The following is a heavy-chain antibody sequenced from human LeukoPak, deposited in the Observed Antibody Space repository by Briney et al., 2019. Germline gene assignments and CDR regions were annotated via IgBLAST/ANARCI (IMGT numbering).Heavy chain of an antibody. V-gene: IGHV3-30*03. CDR1: GFTFSSYG. CDR2: ISYNGGNA. CDR3: TRHSDPSPFDY. J-gene: IGHJ4*02. Sequence: PGRSLRLSCAASGFTFSSYGMHWVRQAPGKGLEWVAVISYNGGNAYYADSVKGRFTISRDDSKSILFPQMNSLRADDTAVYHCTRHSDPSPFDYWGQGTLVTVSS.